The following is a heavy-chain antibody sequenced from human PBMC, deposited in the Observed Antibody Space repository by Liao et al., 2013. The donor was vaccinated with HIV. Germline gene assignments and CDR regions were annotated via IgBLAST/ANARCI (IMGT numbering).Heavy chain of an antibody. V-gene: IGHV4-61*02. CDR2: IYTSGST. CDR1: GGSISSGSYY. D-gene: IGHD3-10*01. J-gene: IGHJ4*02. Sequence: QVQLQESGPGLVKPSQTLSLTCTVSGGSISSGSYYWSWIRQPAGKGLEWIGRIYTSGSTNYNPSLKSRVTISVDTSKNQFSLKLSSVTAADTAVYYCARDQGDPYYFDYWGQGTLVTVSS. CDR3: ARDQGDPYYFDY.